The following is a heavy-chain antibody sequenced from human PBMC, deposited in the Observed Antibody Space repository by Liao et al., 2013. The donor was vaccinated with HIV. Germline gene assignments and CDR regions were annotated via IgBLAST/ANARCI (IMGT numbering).Heavy chain of an antibody. Sequence: QVQLQESGPGLVKPSETLSLTCTVSGGSISSYYWSWIRQPPGKGLECIGYIYYSGSTNFNPSLKSRVTISVDTSKNQFSLKLSSVTAADTAVYYCARIRPHSGSYPGDAFDIWGQGTKVTVSS. CDR1: GGSISSYY. V-gene: IGHV4-59*01. CDR2: IYYSGST. CDR3: ARIRPHSGSYPGDAFDI. D-gene: IGHD1-26*01. J-gene: IGHJ3*02.